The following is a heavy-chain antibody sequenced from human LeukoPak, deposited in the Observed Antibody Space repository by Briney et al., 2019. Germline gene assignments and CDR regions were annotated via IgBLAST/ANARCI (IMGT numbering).Heavy chain of an antibody. J-gene: IGHJ5*02. CDR3: ACVTAISGWFDP. CDR1: GGAFSGNY. V-gene: IGHV4-34*01. Sequence: SQTLSLTCAVYGGAFSGNYWSWIRQPPGRGLEWLGEIHHSGSTIYNLSLKSRVTVSVDTSKNQFSLKLSSVTAADTAVYYCACVTAISGWFDPWGQGTLVTVSS. CDR2: IHHSGST. D-gene: IGHD2-21*02.